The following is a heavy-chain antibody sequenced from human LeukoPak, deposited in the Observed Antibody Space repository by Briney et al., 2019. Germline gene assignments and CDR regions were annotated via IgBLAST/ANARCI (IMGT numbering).Heavy chain of an antibody. CDR2: ISSSGTTK. CDR1: GFTFSSYA. CDR3: ARASDYGDYGIDY. Sequence: PGGSLRLSCAASGFTFSSYAMSWVRQAPGKGLEWVSYISSSGTTKYYADSVKGRFTISRDNAKNSLYLQMNSLRAEDTAVYYCARASDYGDYGIDYWGQGTLVTASS. V-gene: IGHV3-48*03. J-gene: IGHJ4*02. D-gene: IGHD4-17*01.